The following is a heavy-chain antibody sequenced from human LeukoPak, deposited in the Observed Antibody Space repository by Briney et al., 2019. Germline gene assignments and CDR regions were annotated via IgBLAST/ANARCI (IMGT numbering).Heavy chain of an antibody. J-gene: IGHJ3*02. CDR1: GFIFDDYA. CDR3: AKALTTVTAFDI. Sequence: GRSLRLSCAASGFIFDDYAMHWVRQAPGKGLEWVSGISGSGGSTYYADSVKGRFTISRDNSKNTLHLQMNSLRAEDTAVYYCAKALTTVTAFDIWGQGTMVTVSS. V-gene: IGHV3-23*01. D-gene: IGHD4-17*01. CDR2: ISGSGGST.